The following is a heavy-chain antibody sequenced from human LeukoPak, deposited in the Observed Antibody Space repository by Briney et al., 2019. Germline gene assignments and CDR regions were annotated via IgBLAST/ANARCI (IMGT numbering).Heavy chain of an antibody. Sequence: VASVKVSCKASGYTFTSSYMHWVRQAPGQGLEWMGIINPTGGSTSYAQKFQGRVTMTRDTSTSTVYMELSSLRSEDTAVYYCARDRYCSSTSCLYYFDYWGQGTLVTVSS. CDR2: INPTGGST. CDR3: ARDRYCSSTSCLYYFDY. D-gene: IGHD2-2*01. J-gene: IGHJ4*02. V-gene: IGHV1-46*01. CDR1: GYTFTSSY.